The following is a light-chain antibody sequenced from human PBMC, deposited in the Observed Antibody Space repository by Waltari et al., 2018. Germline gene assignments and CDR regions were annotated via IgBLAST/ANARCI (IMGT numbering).Light chain of an antibody. CDR1: QSVSSY. CDR2: DAF. CDR3: QHRSSWPLT. V-gene: IGKV3-11*01. J-gene: IGKJ4*02. Sequence: EIVLTQSPATLSLSPGERAALSCRASQSVSSYLAWYQQKPGQAPRLLIYDAFNRATGIPARFSGSGSGTDFTLTITSLEPEDSAVYYCQHRSSWPLTF.